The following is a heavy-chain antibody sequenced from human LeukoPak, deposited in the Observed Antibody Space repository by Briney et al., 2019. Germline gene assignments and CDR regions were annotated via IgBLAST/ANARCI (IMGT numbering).Heavy chain of an antibody. V-gene: IGHV3-7*01. Sequence: PGGSLRLSCAPSGFTFRRYWMSWVRQAPGKGLEWVANIKEDGSEKYYVDSVKGRFTISRDNAKNSLYLQMNSLRAEDTAVYYCARDKLAVGAFDIWGQGTMVTVSS. J-gene: IGHJ3*02. D-gene: IGHD6-19*01. CDR3: ARDKLAVGAFDI. CDR1: GFTFRRYW. CDR2: IKEDGSEK.